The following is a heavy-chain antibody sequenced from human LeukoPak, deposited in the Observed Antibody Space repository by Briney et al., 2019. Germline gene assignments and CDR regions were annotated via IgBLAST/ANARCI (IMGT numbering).Heavy chain of an antibody. V-gene: IGHV3-30*02. Sequence: GGSLRLSCLSSGFTFSSYGMHWVRQAPGKGLEWVAFIWYDGSNKYYADSVKGRFTISRDNSENTLYLQMSSLRDEDTAVYYCVKAKDIVVVVAAFFYWGQGTLVTVSS. J-gene: IGHJ4*02. CDR2: IWYDGSNK. D-gene: IGHD2-15*01. CDR1: GFTFSSYG. CDR3: VKAKDIVVVVAAFFY.